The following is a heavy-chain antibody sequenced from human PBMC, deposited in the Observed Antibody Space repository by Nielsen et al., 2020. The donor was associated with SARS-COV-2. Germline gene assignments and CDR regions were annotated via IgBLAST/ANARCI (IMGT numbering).Heavy chain of an antibody. D-gene: IGHD3-22*01. V-gene: IGHV4-39*01. J-gene: IGHJ4*02. CDR3: ARRNGFGSSGYYYYYCDY. CDR1: GGSVSSGSYY. CDR2: TDYSGII. Sequence: SQTLSPTCTVSGGSVSSGSYYWSWIRQPPGKGLECIGITDYSGIIYYNPSIKSRVTISVETSKNQFSLKLSSVTAADTAVYYCARRNGFGSSGYYYYYCDYWGQGNLVTVSS.